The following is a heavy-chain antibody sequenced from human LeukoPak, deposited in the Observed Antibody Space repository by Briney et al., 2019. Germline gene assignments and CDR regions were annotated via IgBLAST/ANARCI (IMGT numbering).Heavy chain of an antibody. CDR1: GFTFSSYG. D-gene: IGHD5-24*01. V-gene: IGHV3-33*06. CDR2: IWYDGSNK. CDR3: AKDRDGDKEY. Sequence: GRSLRLSCAASGFTFSSYGMHSVRQAPGKGLEWVAVIWYDGSNKYYADSVKGRFTISRDNSKNPLYLQMNSLRAEDTAVYYCAKDRDGDKEYWGQGTLVTVSS. J-gene: IGHJ4*02.